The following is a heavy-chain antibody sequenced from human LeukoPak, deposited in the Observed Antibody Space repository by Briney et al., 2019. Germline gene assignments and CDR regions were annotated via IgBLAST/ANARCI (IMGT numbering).Heavy chain of an antibody. CDR1: GGSFSGYS. J-gene: IGHJ4*02. Sequence: SETLSLTCAVYGGSFSGYSWSWIRQPPGKGLQWIGEINYNGDTNYNPSLKSRVTISVDKSKNQFSLNLSSVTAADTAVYYCARDRRYYDSSAYIRGFDYWGQGTLVTVSS. CDR3: ARDRRYYDSSAYIRGFDY. V-gene: IGHV4-34*01. D-gene: IGHD3-22*01. CDR2: INYNGDT.